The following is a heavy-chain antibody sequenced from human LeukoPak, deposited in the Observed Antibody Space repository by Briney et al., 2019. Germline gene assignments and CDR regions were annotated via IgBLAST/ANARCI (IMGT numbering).Heavy chain of an antibody. V-gene: IGHV1-2*02. D-gene: IGHD2-15*01. CDR3: ARADKDIVVVVAAPHYYYYYYMDV. Sequence: GASVKVSCKASGYTFTGYYMHWVRQAPGQGLEWMGWINPNSGGTNYAQKFQGRVTMTRDASISTAYMELSRLRSDDTAVYYCARADKDIVVVVAAPHYYYYYYMDVWGKGTTVTISS. CDR1: GYTFTGYY. J-gene: IGHJ6*03. CDR2: INPNSGGT.